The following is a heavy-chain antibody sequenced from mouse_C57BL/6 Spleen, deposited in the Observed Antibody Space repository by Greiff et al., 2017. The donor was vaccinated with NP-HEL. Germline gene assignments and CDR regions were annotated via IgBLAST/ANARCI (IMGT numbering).Heavy chain of an antibody. CDR3: ARGGTGYWYFDV. CDR1: GYAFSSSW. V-gene: IGHV1-82*01. J-gene: IGHJ1*03. Sequence: QVQLKESGPELVKPGASVKISCKASGYAFSSSWMNWVKQRPGKGLEWIGRIYPGDGDTNYNGKFKGKATLTADKSSSTAYMQLSSLTSEDSAVYFCARGGTGYWYFDVWDTGTTVTVSS. D-gene: IGHD3-3*01. CDR2: IYPGDGDT.